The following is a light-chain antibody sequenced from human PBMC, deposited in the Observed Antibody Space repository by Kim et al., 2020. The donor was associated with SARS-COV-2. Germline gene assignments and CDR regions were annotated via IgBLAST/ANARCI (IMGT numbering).Light chain of an antibody. Sequence: SGALGQTARITCGGNNIGSKNVHWYQQKPGQAPVLVIYRDSNRPSGIPGRFSGSNSGNTATLTISRAQAGDEADYYCQVWDSSTWVFGGGTKLTVL. V-gene: IGLV3-9*01. CDR1: NIGSKN. CDR2: RDS. CDR3: QVWDSSTWV. J-gene: IGLJ3*02.